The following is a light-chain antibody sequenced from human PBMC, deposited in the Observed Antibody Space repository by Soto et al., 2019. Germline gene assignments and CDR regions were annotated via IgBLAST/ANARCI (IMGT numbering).Light chain of an antibody. CDR1: KSISGW. CDR2: KAS. CDR3: QQYNNYGSWT. V-gene: IGKV1-5*03. J-gene: IGKJ1*01. Sequence: DIQVTQSPSTLSASVGNRVTIPCRASKSISGWLAWYQQKPGKAPNLLFYKASTLESGVPSRFSGSGSGTEFTLTISGLQPDDFATYYCQQYNNYGSWTFGQGTKVEIK.